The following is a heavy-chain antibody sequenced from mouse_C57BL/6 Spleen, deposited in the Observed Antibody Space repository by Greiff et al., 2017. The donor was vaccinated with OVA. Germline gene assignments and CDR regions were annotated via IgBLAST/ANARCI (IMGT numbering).Heavy chain of an antibody. Sequence: EVKLVESGGGLVKPGGSLKLSCAASGFTFSDYGMHWVRQAPEKGLEWVAYISSGSSTIYYADTVKGRFTISRDNAKNTLFLQMTSLRSEDTAMYYCARNSNSFWFAYWGQGTLVTVSA. CDR2: ISSGSSTI. D-gene: IGHD2-5*01. J-gene: IGHJ3*01. CDR1: GFTFSDYG. V-gene: IGHV5-17*01. CDR3: ARNSNSFWFAY.